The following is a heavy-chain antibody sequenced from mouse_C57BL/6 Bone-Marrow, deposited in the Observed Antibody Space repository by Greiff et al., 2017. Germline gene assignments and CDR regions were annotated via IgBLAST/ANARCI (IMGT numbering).Heavy chain of an antibody. J-gene: IGHJ1*03. D-gene: IGHD1-1*01. Sequence: VQLQQSGPGLVQPSQSLSITCTVSGFSLTSYGVHWVRQSPGKGLEWLGVIGSGGNTDNNAAFISRLSISKDNSKSQVFFEMNSLRADDTAIYYCARNGYYYGTYWYFDVWGTGTTVTVSP. V-gene: IGHV2-2*01. CDR1: GFSLTSYG. CDR2: IGSGGNT. CDR3: ARNGYYYGTYWYFDV.